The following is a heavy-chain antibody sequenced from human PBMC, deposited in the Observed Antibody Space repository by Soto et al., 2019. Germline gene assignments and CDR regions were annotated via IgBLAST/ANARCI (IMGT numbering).Heavy chain of an antibody. V-gene: IGHV3-30-3*01. CDR3: ARDPLGDSSGYYYRTSYYFDY. Sequence: GGSLRLSCAASGFTFSSYAMHWVRQAPGKGLEWVAVISYDGSNKYYADSVKGRFTISRDNSKNTLYLQMNSLRAGDTAVYYCARDPLGDSSGYYYRTSYYFDYWGQGTLVTVSS. D-gene: IGHD3-22*01. CDR1: GFTFSSYA. CDR2: ISYDGSNK. J-gene: IGHJ4*02.